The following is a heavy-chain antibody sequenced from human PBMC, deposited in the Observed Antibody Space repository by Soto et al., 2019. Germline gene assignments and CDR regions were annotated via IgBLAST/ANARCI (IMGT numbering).Heavy chain of an antibody. D-gene: IGHD6-6*01. Sequence: GGSLRLSCAASGFTFSSYWMHWVRQAPGKGLVWVSRINSDGSSTSYADSVKGRFTISRDNAKNTLYLQMNSLRAEDTAVYYCARDRIAARPYYYYYYMDVWGKGTTVTVS. CDR2: INSDGSST. CDR3: ARDRIAARPYYYYYYMDV. J-gene: IGHJ6*03. V-gene: IGHV3-74*01. CDR1: GFTFSSYW.